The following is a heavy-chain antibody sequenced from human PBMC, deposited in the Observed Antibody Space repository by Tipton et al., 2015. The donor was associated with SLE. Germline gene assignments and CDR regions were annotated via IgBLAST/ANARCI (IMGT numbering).Heavy chain of an antibody. CDR3: ARRPRITFRTYDS. V-gene: IGHV4-4*07. J-gene: IGHJ4*02. Sequence: TLSLTCTVSGGSICTYYWSWIRQPAGKGLEWIGRIYSTGGSNYNPSLKSRVTMSVDMSKNQFSLKLTSVTAADTAVYYCARRPRITFRTYDSWGRGTLVTVSS. CDR2: IYSTGGS. D-gene: IGHD1-14*01. CDR1: GGSICTYY.